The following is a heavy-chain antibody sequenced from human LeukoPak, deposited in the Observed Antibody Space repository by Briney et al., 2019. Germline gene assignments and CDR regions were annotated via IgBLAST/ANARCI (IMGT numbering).Heavy chain of an antibody. CDR1: GDSVSRNSAA. V-gene: IGHV6-1*01. Sequence: SQTLSLTCAISGDSVSRNSAAWNWIRQSPSRGLEWLGRTYYRSKWYNDYALSMKSRITINPDTSKNQFSLQLNSVTAADTAVYYCASPHKSSGYSHWGAFDIWGQGTMVTVSS. CDR3: ASPHKSSGYSHWGAFDI. D-gene: IGHD3-22*01. J-gene: IGHJ3*02. CDR2: TYYRSKWYN.